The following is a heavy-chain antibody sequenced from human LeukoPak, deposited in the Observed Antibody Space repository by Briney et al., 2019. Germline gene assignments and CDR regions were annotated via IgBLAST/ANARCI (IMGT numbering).Heavy chain of an antibody. CDR3: ARSGYSYGSRSPIYWYFDL. CDR1: GGSISSYY. D-gene: IGHD5-18*01. Sequence: SETLCLTCTVSGGSISSYYWSWIRQPPGKGLEWIGYIYYSGSTNYNPSLKSRVTISVDTSKNQFSLKLSSVTAADTAVYYCARSGYSYGSRSPIYWYFDLWGRGTLLTVSS. J-gene: IGHJ2*01. V-gene: IGHV4-59*01. CDR2: IYYSGST.